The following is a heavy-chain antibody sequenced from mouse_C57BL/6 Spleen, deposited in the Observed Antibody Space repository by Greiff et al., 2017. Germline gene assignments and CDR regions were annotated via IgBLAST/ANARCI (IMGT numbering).Heavy chain of an antibody. Sequence: EVQLQQSGPVLVKPGASVKMSCKASGYTFTDYYMNWVKQSHGKSLEWIGVINPYNGGTSYNQKFKGKATLTVDKSSSTAYMELNSLTSEDSAVYYCAKRGMSAMDYWGQGTSVTVSS. CDR1: GYTFTDYY. CDR3: AKRGMSAMDY. V-gene: IGHV1-19*01. CDR2: INPYNGGT. J-gene: IGHJ4*01.